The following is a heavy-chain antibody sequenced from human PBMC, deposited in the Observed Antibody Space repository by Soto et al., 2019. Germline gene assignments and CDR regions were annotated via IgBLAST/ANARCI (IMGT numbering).Heavy chain of an antibody. CDR1: GFTFSSYS. D-gene: IGHD1-26*01. J-gene: IGHJ3*02. CDR3: ARGEWELLALDAFDI. V-gene: IGHV3-48*02. Sequence: EVQLVESGGGLVQPGGSLRLSCAASGFTFSSYSMNWVRQAPGKGLEWVSYISSSSSTIYYADSVKGRFTISRDNAKNSLNLQMNSWREEDTAVYYCARGEWELLALDAFDIWGQGTMVTVSS. CDR2: ISSSSSTI.